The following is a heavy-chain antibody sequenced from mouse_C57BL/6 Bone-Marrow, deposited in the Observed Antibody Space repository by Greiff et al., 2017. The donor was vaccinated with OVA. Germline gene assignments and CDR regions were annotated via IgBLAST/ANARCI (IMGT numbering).Heavy chain of an antibody. Sequence: VQLVESGGGLVQSGRSLRLSCATSGFTFSDFYMEWVRQAPGKGLEWIAASRNKANDYTTEYSASVKGRFIVSRDTSQSILYLQMNALRAEDTAIYYCARDTDYDYDDVPFAYWGQGTLVTVSA. D-gene: IGHD2-4*01. CDR3: ARDTDYDYDDVPFAY. V-gene: IGHV7-1*01. J-gene: IGHJ3*01. CDR1: GFTFSDFY. CDR2: SRNKANDYTT.